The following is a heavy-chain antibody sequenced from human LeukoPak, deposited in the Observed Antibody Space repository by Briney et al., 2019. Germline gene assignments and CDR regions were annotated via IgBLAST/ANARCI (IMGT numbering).Heavy chain of an antibody. CDR2: INHSEST. CDR3: ARRDPLTVHDAFDI. CDR1: GGSFSGYY. Sequence: PSETLSLTCAVYGGSFSGYYWSWIRQPPGKGLEWIGEINHSESTNYNPSLKSRVTISVDTSKNQFSLKLSSVTAADTAVYYCARRDPLTVHDAFDIWGQGTMVTVSS. D-gene: IGHD3-9*01. V-gene: IGHV4-34*01. J-gene: IGHJ3*02.